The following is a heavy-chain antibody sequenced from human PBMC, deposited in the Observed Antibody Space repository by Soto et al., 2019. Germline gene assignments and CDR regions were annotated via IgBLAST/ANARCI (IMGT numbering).Heavy chain of an antibody. J-gene: IGHJ4*02. Sequence: QVQLQESGPGLVKPSGTLSLTCAVSGGSISSSNWWSWVRQPPGKGLEWIGEIDHSGRTKYNPSLKSRVIISVDKSKNQFSLKLSSVTAADTAVYYCARINCSGGSCYSDYWGQGTLVSVSS. CDR1: GGSISSSNW. CDR3: ARINCSGGSCYSDY. CDR2: IDHSGRT. V-gene: IGHV4-4*02. D-gene: IGHD2-15*01.